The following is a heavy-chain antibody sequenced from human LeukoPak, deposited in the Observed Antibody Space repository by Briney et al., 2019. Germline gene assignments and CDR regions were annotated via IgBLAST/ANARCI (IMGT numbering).Heavy chain of an antibody. CDR1: GGTFSSYA. Sequence: SVKVSCKASGGTFSSYAISWVRQAPGQGLEWMGGIIPIFGTANYAQKFQGRVTITADKSTSTAYMELSSLRSEDTAVYYCARGQGYSSSWYSSDAFDIWGQGTMVSVSS. CDR2: IIPIFGTA. CDR3: ARGQGYSSSWYSSDAFDI. D-gene: IGHD6-13*01. V-gene: IGHV1-69*06. J-gene: IGHJ3*02.